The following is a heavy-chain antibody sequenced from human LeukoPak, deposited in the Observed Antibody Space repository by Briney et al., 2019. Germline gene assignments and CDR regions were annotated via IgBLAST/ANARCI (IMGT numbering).Heavy chain of an antibody. D-gene: IGHD3-22*01. CDR1: GGTISSSSDY. Sequence: KTSETLSLTCTVSGGTISSSSDYWGWIRQPPGKGLEWIGTIYYSGSTYYNPSLTSRVTISVDTSKNQFSLKLSSVTAADTAVYXXXRGRRWLSKEGAFDIWGQGTMVTVSS. CDR3: XRGRRWLSKEGAFDI. J-gene: IGHJ3*02. CDR2: IYYSGST. V-gene: IGHV4-39*07.